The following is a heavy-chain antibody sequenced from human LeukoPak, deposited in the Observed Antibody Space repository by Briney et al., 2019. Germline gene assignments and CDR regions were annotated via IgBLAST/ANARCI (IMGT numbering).Heavy chain of an antibody. CDR1: GFTFSSYG. V-gene: IGHV3-30*18. J-gene: IGHJ3*02. D-gene: IGHD6-19*01. Sequence: PGGSLRLSCAASGFTFSSYGMHWVRQAPGKGREWVAVISYDGSNKYFADSVKGRFTISRDNSKNTLYLQMNSLRAEDTAVYYCAKDSGIAVAGTLRAFDIWGQGTMVTVSS. CDR2: ISYDGSNK. CDR3: AKDSGIAVAGTLRAFDI.